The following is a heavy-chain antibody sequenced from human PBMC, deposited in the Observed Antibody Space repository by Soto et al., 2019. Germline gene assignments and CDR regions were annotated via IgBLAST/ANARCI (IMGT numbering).Heavy chain of an antibody. D-gene: IGHD3-22*01. CDR2: SSAYNGNT. J-gene: IGHJ4*02. Sequence: GASVKVSCKASGYTFTSYGISWVRQAPGQGLEWMGWSSAYNGNTNYAQKLQGRVTMTTDTSTSTAYMELRSLRSDDTAVYYCARGSSPAYYYDSSGYSPAFYWGQGTLVTAPQ. CDR3: ARGSSPAYYYDSSGYSPAFY. V-gene: IGHV1-18*04. CDR1: GYTFTSYG.